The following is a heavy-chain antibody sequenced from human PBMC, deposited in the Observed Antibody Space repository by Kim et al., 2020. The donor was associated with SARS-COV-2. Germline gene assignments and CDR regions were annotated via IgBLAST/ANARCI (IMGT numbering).Heavy chain of an antibody. D-gene: IGHD3-9*01. CDR2: IYYSGST. J-gene: IGHJ6*02. V-gene: IGHV4-39*01. Sequence: SETLSLTCTVSGGSISSSSYYWGWIRQPPGKGLEWIGSIYYSGSTYYNPSLKSRVTISVDTSKNQFSLKLSSVTAADTAVYYCARRPIYYDILTGYSNYGMDVWGQGTTVTVSS. CDR3: ARRPIYYDILTGYSNYGMDV. CDR1: GGSISSSSYY.